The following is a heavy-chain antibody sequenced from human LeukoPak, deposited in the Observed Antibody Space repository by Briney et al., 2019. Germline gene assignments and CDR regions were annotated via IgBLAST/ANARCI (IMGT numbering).Heavy chain of an antibody. J-gene: IGHJ4*02. Sequence: ASVKVSCKASGYTFTSYAMHWVRQAPGQRLEWMGWINAGNGNTKYSQKFQGRVTITRGTSASTAYMELSSLRSEDTAVYYCARGPYCSGGSCYEARRRYYFDYWGQGTLVTVSS. CDR1: GYTFTSYA. D-gene: IGHD2-15*01. V-gene: IGHV1-3*01. CDR3: ARGPYCSGGSCYEARRRYYFDY. CDR2: INAGNGNT.